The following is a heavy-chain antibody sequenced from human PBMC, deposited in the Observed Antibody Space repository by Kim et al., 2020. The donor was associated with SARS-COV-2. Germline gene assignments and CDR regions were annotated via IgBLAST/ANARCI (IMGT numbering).Heavy chain of an antibody. CDR3: VPSAEVPYFDY. D-gene: IGHD1-1*01. Sequence: ASVKVSCKASGYTFTGYYMHWVRQVPGHGLEWMGWINPNSGGTKYAPKFQGRVTMTRDTSISTAYMELTRLRSDDTAVYYCVPSAEVPYFDYWGQGTLVTVSS. J-gene: IGHJ4*02. V-gene: IGHV1-2*02. CDR1: GYTFTGYY. CDR2: INPNSGGT.